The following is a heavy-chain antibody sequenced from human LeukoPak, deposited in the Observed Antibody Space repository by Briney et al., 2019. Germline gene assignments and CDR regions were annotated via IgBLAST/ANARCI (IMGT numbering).Heavy chain of an antibody. CDR2: ISGSGGST. J-gene: IGHJ4*02. D-gene: IGHD2-15*01. CDR3: AKDSMAFYLHIVVVVAATPSGERFVY. V-gene: IGHV3-23*01. Sequence: GGSLRLSCAASGFTFSSYVMSWVRQAPRKGLEWVSAISGSGGSTYYADSVKGRFTISTDNSKNTLYLQMNSLRAEDTAIYYCAKDSMAFYLHIVVVVAATPSGERFVYWGQGTLVTVSS. CDR1: GFTFSSYV.